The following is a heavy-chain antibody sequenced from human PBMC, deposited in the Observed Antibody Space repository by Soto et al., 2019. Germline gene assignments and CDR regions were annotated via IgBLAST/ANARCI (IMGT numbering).Heavy chain of an antibody. Sequence: QVQLQQSGPGLVKPSQTLSLTCAISGDSVSSNSVAWNWIRQSPSRGLEWLGRKYYRSKWYNDYAVSMKSRITINADTSKSLLIFQLNSVTPEDTAIYYCARVSGSSWIDYWGQGTLVTVSS. J-gene: IGHJ4*02. CDR1: GDSVSSNSVA. D-gene: IGHD1-26*01. CDR3: ARVSGSSWIDY. CDR2: KYYRSKWYN. V-gene: IGHV6-1*01.